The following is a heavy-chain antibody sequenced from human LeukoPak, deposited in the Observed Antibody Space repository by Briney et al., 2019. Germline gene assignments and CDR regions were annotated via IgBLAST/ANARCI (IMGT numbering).Heavy chain of an antibody. J-gene: IGHJ4*02. D-gene: IGHD3-22*01. Sequence: SETLPLTCAVSGGSVRSGGYSWSWIRQPPGKGLEWIGCIYHSGSTYYNSSLKSRVTVSLDRSKNQLSLRLSSVTAADTAVYYCARRTYYYDSSGYYDYWDQGTLVTVSS. CDR1: GGSVRSGGYS. V-gene: IGHV4-30-2*01. CDR3: ARRTYYYDSSGYYDY. CDR2: IYHSGST.